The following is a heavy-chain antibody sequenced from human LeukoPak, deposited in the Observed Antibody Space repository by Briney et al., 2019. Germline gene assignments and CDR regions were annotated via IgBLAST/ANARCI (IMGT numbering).Heavy chain of an antibody. V-gene: IGHV3-15*01. J-gene: IGHJ4*02. D-gene: IGHD6-19*01. CDR1: GFTFSNAW. Sequence: GGSLRLSCAASGFTFSNAWMSWVRQAPGKGLEWVGRIKSKTDGGTTDYAAPVKGRFTTSRDDSKNTLYLQMNSLKSEDTAVYYCTTGGIYGRGWFGYFDYWGQGTLVTVSS. CDR3: TTGGIYGRGWFGYFDY. CDR2: IKSKTDGGTT.